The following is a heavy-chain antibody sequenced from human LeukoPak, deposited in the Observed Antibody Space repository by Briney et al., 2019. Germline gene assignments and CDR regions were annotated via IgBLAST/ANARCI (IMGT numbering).Heavy chain of an antibody. CDR3: AREVAILKAAAGVQ. CDR2: INPNSGGT. D-gene: IGHD6-13*01. V-gene: IGHV1-2*02. J-gene: IGHJ4*02. CDR1: GYTFTGYD. Sequence: GAAGKVSCKASGYTFTGYDIDWVRQGPGQGLEWMGGINPNSGGTNYAQKFQGRVTMTRNTSISTAYMELSRLRSDDTAVYYCAREVAILKAAAGVQWGQGTLVTVSS.